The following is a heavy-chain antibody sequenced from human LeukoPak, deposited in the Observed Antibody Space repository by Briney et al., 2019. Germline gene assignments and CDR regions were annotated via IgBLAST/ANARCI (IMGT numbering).Heavy chain of an antibody. D-gene: IGHD3-10*01. Sequence: PGGSLRLSCAASGFTFSSYAMSWVRQAPGKGLEWVSAISGSGGSTYYADSMKGRFTISRDNSKNTLYLQMNSLRAEDTAVYYCAKTGPAVRGVIGISDYWGQGTLVTVSS. CDR1: GFTFSSYA. J-gene: IGHJ4*02. V-gene: IGHV3-23*01. CDR2: ISGSGGST. CDR3: AKTGPAVRGVIGISDY.